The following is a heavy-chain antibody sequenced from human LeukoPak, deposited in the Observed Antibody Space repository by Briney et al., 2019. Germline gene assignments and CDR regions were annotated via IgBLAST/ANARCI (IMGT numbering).Heavy chain of an antibody. D-gene: IGHD3-3*01. CDR2: ILASGST. CDR1: GGSISKYY. Sequence: PSKTLSLTCTVSGGSISKYYWSWIRQPAGKGLEWIGRILASGSTNYNPSLKSRVTMSVDTSKNQFSLKLSSVTAADTAVYYCARVTKKEEGGYFDLWGRGTLVTVSS. CDR3: ARVTKKEEGGYFDL. V-gene: IGHV4-4*07. J-gene: IGHJ2*01.